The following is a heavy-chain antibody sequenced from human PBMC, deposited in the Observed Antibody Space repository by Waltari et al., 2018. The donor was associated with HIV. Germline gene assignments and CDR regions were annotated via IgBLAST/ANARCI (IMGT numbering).Heavy chain of an antibody. V-gene: IGHV3-21*01. Sequence: EVQLVESGGGLVKPGGSLRLSCAASGFTFSSYSMNWVRQAPGKGLEWVSSISRSSSYIYYADSVKGRFTISRDNAKNSLYLQMNSLRAEDTAVYYCARVRGVSYFFDYWGQGTLVTVSS. CDR1: GFTFSSYS. CDR3: ARVRGVSYFFDY. CDR2: ISRSSSYI. D-gene: IGHD1-26*01. J-gene: IGHJ4*02.